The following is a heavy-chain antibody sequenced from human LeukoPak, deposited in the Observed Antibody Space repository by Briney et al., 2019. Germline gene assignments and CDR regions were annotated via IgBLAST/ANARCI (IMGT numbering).Heavy chain of an antibody. D-gene: IGHD3-10*01. CDR1: GYTFTGYY. J-gene: IGHJ4*02. Sequence: ASVKVSCKASGYTFTGYYMHWVRQAPGQGLEWMGWINPNSGGTNYAQKFQGRVTMTRDTSISTAYMELSRLRSDDTAVYYCARDSYGSGSYYTPFDYWGQGTLVTVSS. CDR3: ARDSYGSGSYYTPFDY. V-gene: IGHV1-2*02. CDR2: INPNSGGT.